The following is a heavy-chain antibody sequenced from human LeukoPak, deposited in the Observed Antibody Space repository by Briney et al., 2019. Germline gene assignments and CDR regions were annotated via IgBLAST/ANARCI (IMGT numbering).Heavy chain of an antibody. CDR2: IYYSGST. J-gene: IGHJ4*02. V-gene: IGHV4-30-4*08. CDR1: GGSISSGDYY. Sequence: SETLSLTCTVSGGSISSGDYYWSWIRQPPGKGLEWIGYIYYSGSTYYNPSLKSRVTISVDTSKNQFSLKLSSVTAADTAVYYCARSDANYDFWSGYFDYWGQGTLVTVSS. D-gene: IGHD3-3*01. CDR3: ARSDANYDFWSGYFDY.